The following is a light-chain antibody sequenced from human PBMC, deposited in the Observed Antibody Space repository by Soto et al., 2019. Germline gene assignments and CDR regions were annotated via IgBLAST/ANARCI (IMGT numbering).Light chain of an antibody. V-gene: IGKV3-20*01. CDR1: QSVSSTY. CDR2: GAS. Sequence: EIVLTQSPGTLSLSPGERATLSCRASQSVSSTYLAWYQQKPGQAPRPLIYGASSRATGILDRFSGSGSGTDFTLTISRLEPEDFAVYYCQQYGSSPPITFGQGTRLEIK. CDR3: QQYGSSPPIT. J-gene: IGKJ5*01.